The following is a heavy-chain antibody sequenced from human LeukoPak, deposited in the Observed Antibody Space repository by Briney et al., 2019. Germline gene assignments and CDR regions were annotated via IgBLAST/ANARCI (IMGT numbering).Heavy chain of an antibody. CDR2: ISGSGGST. CDR3: AKGARWWELLKHAIDY. D-gene: IGHD1-26*01. Sequence: AGGSLRLSCAASGFTFSSYGMSWVRQAPGKGLEWVSAISGSGGSTYYADSVKGRFTISRDNSENTLYLQMNSLRAEDTAVYYCAKGARWWELLKHAIDYWGQGTLVTVSS. V-gene: IGHV3-23*01. J-gene: IGHJ4*02. CDR1: GFTFSSYG.